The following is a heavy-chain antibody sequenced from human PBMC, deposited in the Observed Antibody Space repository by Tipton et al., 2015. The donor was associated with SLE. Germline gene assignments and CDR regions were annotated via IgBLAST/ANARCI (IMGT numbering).Heavy chain of an antibody. CDR2: TYYSGST. V-gene: IGHV4-39*07. CDR3: ARGYCSDGVCYGRGYFDY. J-gene: IGHJ4*01. CDR1: GGSISSTSYY. D-gene: IGHD2-8*01. Sequence: TLSLTCSVSGGSISSTSYYWGWIRPPPRKGLEWIGITYYSGSTYFNPSLRSRVTISVDTSKNRFSLKLSSVTAADTAVYYCARGYCSDGVCYGRGYFDYWGQGNLVTVSA.